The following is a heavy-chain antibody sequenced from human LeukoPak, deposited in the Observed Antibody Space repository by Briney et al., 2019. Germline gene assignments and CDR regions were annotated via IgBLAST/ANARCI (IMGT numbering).Heavy chain of an antibody. CDR1: GFTFTNYV. CDR2: IGGSGSPK. V-gene: IGHV3-23*01. Sequence: GGSLRLSCAASGFTFTNYVMNWVRQAPGKGLEWVSTIGGSGSPKFYTDSVKGRFTISRDNSRNTLHLQMNSLSAEDSAIYYCVKDFDYWGQGTPVTVSS. J-gene: IGHJ4*02. CDR3: VKDFDY.